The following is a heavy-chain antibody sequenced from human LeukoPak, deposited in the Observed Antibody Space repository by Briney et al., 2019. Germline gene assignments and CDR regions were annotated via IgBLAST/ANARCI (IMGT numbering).Heavy chain of an antibody. CDR1: GSTFSSYW. D-gene: IGHD4-23*01. V-gene: IGHV3-7*05. Sequence: PGGSLRLSCAVSGSTFSSYWMNWVRQAPGKGLEWVANIKQDGSEKYYVDSVKGRFTISRDNAKNSLYLQMNSLRAEDTAVYYCARNDYGANSLYFDYWGQGTLVTVSS. CDR3: ARNDYGANSLYFDY. J-gene: IGHJ4*02. CDR2: IKQDGSEK.